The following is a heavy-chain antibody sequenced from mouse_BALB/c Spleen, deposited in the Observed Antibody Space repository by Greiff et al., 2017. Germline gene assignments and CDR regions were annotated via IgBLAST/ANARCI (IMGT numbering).Heavy chain of an antibody. V-gene: IGHV5-17*02. J-gene: IGHJ4*01. CDR1: GFTFSSFG. Sequence: EVKLMESGGGLVQPGGSRKLSCAASGFTFSSFGMHWVRQAPEKGLEWVAYISSGSSTIYYADTVTGRFTISRDNPKNTLFLQMTSLRSEDTAMYYCARLGDRYGAMDYWGQGTSVTVSS. CDR2: ISSGSSTI. CDR3: ARLGDRYGAMDY. D-gene: IGHD2-14*01.